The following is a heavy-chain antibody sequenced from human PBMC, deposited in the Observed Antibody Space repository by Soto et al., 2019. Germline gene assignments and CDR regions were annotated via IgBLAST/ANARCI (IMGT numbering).Heavy chain of an antibody. CDR2: MYYSGST. Sequence: PPGKGLEWIGSMYYSGSTYYNPSLKSRVTISVDTSKNQFSLKLSSVNAADIFFFQAEDGIRGVRSVSAFLLNRSSDL. V-gene: IGHV4-39*01. J-gene: IGHJ2*01. D-gene: IGHD3-10*02. CDR3: EDGIRGVRSVSAFLLNRSSDL.